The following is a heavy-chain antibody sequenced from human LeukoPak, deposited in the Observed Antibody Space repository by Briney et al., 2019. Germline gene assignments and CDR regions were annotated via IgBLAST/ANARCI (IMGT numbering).Heavy chain of an antibody. CDR3: ARRYCSGGSCYTRYYGMDV. D-gene: IGHD2-15*01. J-gene: IGHJ6*02. Sequence: GGSLRLSCAASGFTFSSYSMNWVRQAPGKGLEWVSSINSGGTYINYADSVKGRFTISRDNAKTSLYLQMNSLRVEDTAAYYCARRYCSGGSCYTRYYGMDVWGQGSTVTVSS. CDR1: GFTFSSYS. CDR2: INSGGTYI. V-gene: IGHV3-21*04.